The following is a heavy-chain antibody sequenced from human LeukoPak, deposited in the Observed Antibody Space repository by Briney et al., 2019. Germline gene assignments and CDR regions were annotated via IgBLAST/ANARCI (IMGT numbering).Heavy chain of an antibody. CDR3: TTDLVVVVAATGFDY. J-gene: IGHJ4*02. CDR1: GGSFSGYY. Sequence: ETLSLTCAVYGGSFSGYYWSWIRQPPGKGLEWIGRIKSKTDGGTTDYAAPVKGRFTISRDDSKNTLYLQMNSLKTEDTAVYYCTTDLVVVVAATGFDYWGQGTLVTVSS. CDR2: IKSKTDGGTT. V-gene: IGHV3-15*01. D-gene: IGHD2-15*01.